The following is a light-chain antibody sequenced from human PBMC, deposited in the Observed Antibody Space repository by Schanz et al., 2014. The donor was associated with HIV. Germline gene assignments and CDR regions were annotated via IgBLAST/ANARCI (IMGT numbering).Light chain of an antibody. CDR2: DVS. CDR3: CSYTTTSTYV. J-gene: IGLJ1*01. V-gene: IGLV2-14*03. CDR1: RFSFGIYPS. Sequence: QSALTQPASVSGSPGQSISISFPFPRFSFGIYPSVSWYQQHPGKAPKLMIYDVSNRPSGVSSRFSGSKSGNTASLTISGLQAEDEADYYCCSYTTTSTYVFGAGTKLTVL.